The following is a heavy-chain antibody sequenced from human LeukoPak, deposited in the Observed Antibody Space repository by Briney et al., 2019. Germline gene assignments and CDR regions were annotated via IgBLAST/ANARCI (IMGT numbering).Heavy chain of an antibody. Sequence: PGGSLRLSCAASAFTFSTYSMNWVRQAPGKGLEWVSYISSNSRTIYNADSVKGRFTISRDNAKDSLHLQMNSLRVEDTAVYYCARMTTVTTAAYYYFMDVWGKGTTVTVSS. CDR1: AFTFSTYS. D-gene: IGHD4-11*01. V-gene: IGHV3-48*01. CDR2: ISSNSRTI. CDR3: ARMTTVTTAAYYYFMDV. J-gene: IGHJ6*03.